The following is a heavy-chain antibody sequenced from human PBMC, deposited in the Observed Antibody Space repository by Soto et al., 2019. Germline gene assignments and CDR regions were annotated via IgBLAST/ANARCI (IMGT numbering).Heavy chain of an antibody. CDR3: ARDSTGWRAVYDY. CDR2: ISSSGSYT. V-gene: IGHV3-11*05. J-gene: IGHJ4*02. Sequence: QVQLVESGGGLVKPGGSLRLSCAVSGFTFSDYYMTWIRQVPGKGLEWISYISSSGSYTNYADSVQGRFTISRDNPKNSLYLQMNSLRAEDTAIYYCARDSTGWRAVYDYWGQGTLVTVSS. D-gene: IGHD6-19*01. CDR1: GFTFSDYY.